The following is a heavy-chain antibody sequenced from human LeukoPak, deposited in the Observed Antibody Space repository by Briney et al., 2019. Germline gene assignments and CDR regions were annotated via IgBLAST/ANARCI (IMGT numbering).Heavy chain of an antibody. CDR1: GGSISGSSYY. CDR3: ARGDYGGKADAFDI. CDR2: IYYSGST. J-gene: IGHJ3*02. V-gene: IGHV4-39*07. D-gene: IGHD4-23*01. Sequence: SETLSLTCTVSGGSISGSSYYWGWIRQPPGKGLEWIGSIYYSGSTNYNPSLKSRVTISVDTSKNQFSLKLSSVTAADTAVYYCARGDYGGKADAFDIWGQGTMVTVSS.